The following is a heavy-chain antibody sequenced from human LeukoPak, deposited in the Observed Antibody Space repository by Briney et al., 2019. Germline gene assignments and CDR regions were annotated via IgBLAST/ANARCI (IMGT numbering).Heavy chain of an antibody. D-gene: IGHD6-13*01. CDR3: ARDSAGRPGYFQH. Sequence: GRTLRLSCAASGFTFSNYAIHWVRHAPGKGLEWLAAISYDGSNKYYADSVKGRFTISRDNSKNTLYLQMNSLRAEDTAVYYCARDSAGRPGYFQHWGQGTLVTVSS. V-gene: IGHV3-30*04. J-gene: IGHJ1*01. CDR1: GFTFSNYA. CDR2: ISYDGSNK.